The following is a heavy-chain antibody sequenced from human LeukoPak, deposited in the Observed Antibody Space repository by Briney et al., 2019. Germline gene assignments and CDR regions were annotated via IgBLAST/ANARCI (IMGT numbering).Heavy chain of an antibody. V-gene: IGHV3-7*01. CDR1: GFTVNRFW. J-gene: IGHJ5*02. CDR2: IKQDGRES. D-gene: IGHD2-15*01. CDR3: TRDVAVVGFDP. Sequence: GGSLRLSRAASGFTVNRFWMSWVRQAPGKWLEWVANIKQDGRESYYVYSVKGRFTMSRDSAKNSLYLQMNTLRAEDTAVYSWTRDVAVVGFDPWGQGTLVIVSS.